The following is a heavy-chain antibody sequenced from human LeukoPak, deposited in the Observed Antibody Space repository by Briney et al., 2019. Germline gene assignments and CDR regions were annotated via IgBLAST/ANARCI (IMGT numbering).Heavy chain of an antibody. CDR2: ISGSGGST. J-gene: IGHJ4*02. D-gene: IGHD3-10*01. CDR3: AKNPDYLGTKDFDY. CDR1: GFTFSSYA. V-gene: IGHV3-23*01. Sequence: GGSLRLSCAASGFTFSSYAMSWVRQAPGKGLEWVSAISGSGGSTYYADSVKGWFTISRDNSKNTLYLQMNSLRAEDTAVYYCAKNPDYLGTKDFDYWGQGTLVTVSS.